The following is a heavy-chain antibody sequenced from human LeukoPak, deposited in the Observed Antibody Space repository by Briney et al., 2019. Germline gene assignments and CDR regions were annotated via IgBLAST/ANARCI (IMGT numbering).Heavy chain of an antibody. CDR1: GFTFSSYS. D-gene: IGHD4-17*01. V-gene: IGHV3-21*01. Sequence: GGSLRLSCAASGFTFSSYSMNWVRQAPGKGLEWVSSISSSSSYIYYADSVKGRFTISRDNANNSLYLQMNSLRAEDTAVYYCAKHLNGDYWYFDLWGRGTLVTVSS. J-gene: IGHJ2*01. CDR3: AKHLNGDYWYFDL. CDR2: ISSSSSYI.